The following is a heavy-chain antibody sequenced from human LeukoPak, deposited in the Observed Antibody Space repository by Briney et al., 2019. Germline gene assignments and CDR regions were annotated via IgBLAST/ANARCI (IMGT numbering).Heavy chain of an antibody. CDR3: ARTGNYYYGMDV. V-gene: IGHV4-30-4*01. J-gene: IGHJ6*02. CDR2: IYYSGST. D-gene: IGHD1-14*01. Sequence: SQTLSLTCTFSGGSISSGDYYWSWIRQPPGKGLEWIGYIYYSGSTYYNPSLKSRVTISVDTSRNQFSLKLSSVTAADTAVYYCARTGNYYYGMDVWGQGTTVTVSS. CDR1: GGSISSGDYY.